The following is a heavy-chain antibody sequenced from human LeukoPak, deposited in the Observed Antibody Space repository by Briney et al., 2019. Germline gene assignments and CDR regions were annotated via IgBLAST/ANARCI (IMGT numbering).Heavy chain of an antibody. D-gene: IGHD6-6*01. V-gene: IGHV4-59*08. CDR3: ARRSSSSVWYFDL. CDR1: VGSISTYN. Sequence: SETLSLTCTHSVGSISTYNSSCIPQPPQKRLECIGYIYLGVSTKYNTSLKSRVTISVDTSKNQFSLKLSSVTAADTAVYYCARRSSSSVWYFDLWGRGTLVTVSS. CDR2: IYLGVST. J-gene: IGHJ2*01.